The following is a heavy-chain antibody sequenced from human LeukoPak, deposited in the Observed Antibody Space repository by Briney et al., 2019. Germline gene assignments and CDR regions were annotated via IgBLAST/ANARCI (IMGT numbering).Heavy chain of an antibody. V-gene: IGHV3-9*01. CDR3: AKDIGGGSGPWYGMDV. CDR2: ISWNSGSI. D-gene: IGHD3-10*01. CDR1: GFTFDDYA. Sequence: GGSLRLSCAASGFTFDDYAMHWVRQAPGKGLEWVSGISWNSGSIGYADSVKGRFTISRDNAKNSLYLQMNSLRAEDTALYYCAKDIGGGSGPWYGMDVWGQGTTVTVSS. J-gene: IGHJ6*02.